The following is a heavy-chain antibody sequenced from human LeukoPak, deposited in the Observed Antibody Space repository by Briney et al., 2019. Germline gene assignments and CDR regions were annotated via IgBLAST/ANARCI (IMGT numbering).Heavy chain of an antibody. Sequence: GGSLRLSCAASGFTFSSYGMSWVRQAPGKGLEWVANIKQDGSEKYYVDSVKGRFTISRDNAKNSLYLQMNSLRAEDTAVYYCAGDPRPPWVTHASWFDPWGQGTLVTVSS. CDR1: GFTFSSYG. CDR2: IKQDGSEK. D-gene: IGHD7-27*01. CDR3: AGDPRPPWVTHASWFDP. V-gene: IGHV3-7*03. J-gene: IGHJ5*02.